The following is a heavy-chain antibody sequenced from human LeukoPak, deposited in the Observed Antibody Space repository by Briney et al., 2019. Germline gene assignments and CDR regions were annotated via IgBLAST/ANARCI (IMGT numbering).Heavy chain of an antibody. J-gene: IGHJ3*02. CDR3: ARDNGSGSYYLDAFDI. D-gene: IGHD3-10*01. CDR1: GYTFTRYA. CDR2: INTNTGNP. V-gene: IGHV7-4-1*02. Sequence: ASVKVSCKASGYTFTRYAMNWVRQAPGQGLEWMGWINTNTGNPTYAQGFTGRFVFSLDTSVSTAYLQISSLKAEDTAVYYCARDNGSGSYYLDAFDIWGQGTMVTVSS.